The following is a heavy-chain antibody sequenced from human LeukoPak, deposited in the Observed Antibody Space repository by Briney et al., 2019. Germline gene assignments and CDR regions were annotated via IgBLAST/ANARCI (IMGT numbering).Heavy chain of an antibody. CDR2: ISGSGGST. V-gene: IGHV3-23*01. CDR3: AKEAPDYGDYPYYFDY. Sequence: GGSLRLSCAASGFTFSSYAMSWVRQAPGKGLEWVSTISGSGGSTYYADSVKGRFTISRDNSKNTLYLQMNSLRAEDTAVYYCAKEAPDYGDYPYYFDYWGQGTLVTVSS. D-gene: IGHD4-17*01. J-gene: IGHJ4*02. CDR1: GFTFSSYA.